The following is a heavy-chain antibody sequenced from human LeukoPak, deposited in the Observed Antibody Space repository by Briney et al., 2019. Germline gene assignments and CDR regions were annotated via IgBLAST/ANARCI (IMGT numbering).Heavy chain of an antibody. Sequence: SETLSLTCAVYGGSFSGYYWSWIRQPPGKGLEWIGEINHSGSTNYNPSLKSRVTISVDTSKNQFSLKLSSVTAADTAVYYCARLHPDSSSLIFDYWGQGTLVTVSS. D-gene: IGHD6-6*01. CDR2: INHSGST. J-gene: IGHJ4*02. V-gene: IGHV4-34*01. CDR1: GGSFSGYY. CDR3: ARLHPDSSSLIFDY.